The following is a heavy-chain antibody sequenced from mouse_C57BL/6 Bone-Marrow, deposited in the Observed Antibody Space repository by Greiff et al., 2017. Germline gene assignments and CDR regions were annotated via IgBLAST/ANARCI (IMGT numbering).Heavy chain of an antibody. V-gene: IGHV14-4*01. Sequence: VQLQQSGAELVRPGASVKLSCTASGFNIKDDYMHWVKQRPEQGLEWIGWIDPENGDTEYASKFQGKATITADTSSNTAYLQLSSLTSEDTAVYYCTTDCSGYAWVAYWGQGTLVTVSA. CDR2: IDPENGDT. CDR1: GFNIKDDY. CDR3: TTDCSGYAWVAY. J-gene: IGHJ3*01. D-gene: IGHD3-2*02.